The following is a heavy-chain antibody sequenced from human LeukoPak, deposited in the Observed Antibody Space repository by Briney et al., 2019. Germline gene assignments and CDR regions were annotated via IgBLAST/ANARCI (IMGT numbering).Heavy chain of an antibody. CDR1: GYTFTSYA. J-gene: IGHJ4*02. Sequence: GASVKVSCKASGYTFTSYAMHWVRQAPGQRLEWMGWINAGNGNTKYSQEFQGRVTITRDTSASTAYMELSRLRSDDTAVYYCARGLVLRYFDWLPAYYFDYWGQGTLVTVSS. D-gene: IGHD3-9*01. V-gene: IGHV1-3*01. CDR3: ARGLVLRYFDWLPAYYFDY. CDR2: INAGNGNT.